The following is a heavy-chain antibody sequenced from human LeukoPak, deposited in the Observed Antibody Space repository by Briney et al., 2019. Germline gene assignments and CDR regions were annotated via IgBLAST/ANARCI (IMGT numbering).Heavy chain of an antibody. CDR3: ARLGCGGDCYNNYFDH. CDR2: IYYSGST. Sequence: SGTLSLTCTVSGGSITGYYWGWIRQPPGKRLEWIGYIYYSGSTNYNPSLKSRVTISVDTSKNQFSLKLTSVTAADTAVYYCARLGCGGDCYNNYFDHWGQGTLVTVSS. V-gene: IGHV4-59*08. J-gene: IGHJ4*02. D-gene: IGHD2-21*02. CDR1: GGSITGYY.